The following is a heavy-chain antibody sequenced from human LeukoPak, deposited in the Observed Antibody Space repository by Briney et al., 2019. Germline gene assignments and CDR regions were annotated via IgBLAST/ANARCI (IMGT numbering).Heavy chain of an antibody. CDR3: AKLDSSGYYESGMDV. CDR1: AFTFSSYA. CDR2: ISGSGGST. J-gene: IGHJ6*02. D-gene: IGHD3-22*01. V-gene: IGHV3-23*01. Sequence: GGSLRLSCAASAFTFSSYAMSWVRQAPGKGLEWVSAISGSGGSTYYADSVKGRFTISRDNSKNTLYLQMNSLRAEDTAVYYCAKLDSSGYYESGMDVWGQGTTVTVSS.